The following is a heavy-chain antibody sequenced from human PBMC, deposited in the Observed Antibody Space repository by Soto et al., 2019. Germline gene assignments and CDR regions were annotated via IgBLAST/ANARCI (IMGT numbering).Heavy chain of an antibody. CDR2: ISSSSSTI. CDR3: ASIDYSNCPYYFVY. CDR1: GFTFSSYS. V-gene: IGHV3-48*01. D-gene: IGHD4-4*01. J-gene: IGHJ4*02. Sequence: EVQLVESGGGLVQPGGSLRLSCAASGFTFSSYSMNWVRQAPGKGLERVSYISSSSSTIYYADSVKGRFTISRDNAKKSLYLQMNSLRAEDTAVYYCASIDYSNCPYYFVYWGQGTLVTVSS.